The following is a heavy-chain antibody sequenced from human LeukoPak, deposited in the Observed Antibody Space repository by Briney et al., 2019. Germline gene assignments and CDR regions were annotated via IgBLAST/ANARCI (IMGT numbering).Heavy chain of an antibody. D-gene: IGHD6-19*01. CDR2: ISGDGGSR. V-gene: IGHV3-43*02. CDR1: GFTFDDYA. J-gene: IGHJ4*02. Sequence: GGSLRLSCAVSGFTFDDYAMHWVRQAPGKGLEWVSLISGDGGSRYYAGSVKGRFTVSRDNSKTSLYLQMNRLRTDDTAFYYCAKGADPLTWRMTTVAGTRFDFWGQGTLVTVSS. CDR3: AKGADPLTWRMTTVAGTRFDF.